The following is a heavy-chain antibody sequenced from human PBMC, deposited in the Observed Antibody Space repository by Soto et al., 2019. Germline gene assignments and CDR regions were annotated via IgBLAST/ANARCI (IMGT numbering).Heavy chain of an antibody. V-gene: IGHV4-59*01. CDR1: GGSISDYQ. J-gene: IGHJ4*02. CDR3: ARMRGLGEMSPDLDY. CDR2: IYYSGRT. Sequence: QVQLQESGPGLVKPSETLSLTCSISGGSISDYQWNWIRQPPGKGLEWIGYIYYSGRTNYNPSLKSRLTISLDTSTRQFSLRLRSVTAADTAVYYCARMRGLGEMSPDLDYWGQGARVTVSS. D-gene: IGHD3-16*01.